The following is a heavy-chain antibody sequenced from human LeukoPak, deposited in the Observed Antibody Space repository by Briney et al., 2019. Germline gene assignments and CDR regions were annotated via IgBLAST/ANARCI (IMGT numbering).Heavy chain of an antibody. CDR1: GFTFSSYA. CDR2: ISGSGGST. Sequence: GGSLRLSCAASGFTFSSYAMSWVRQAPGKGLEWVSAISGSGGSTYYADSVKGRFTISRDNSKNTLYLQMNSLRAEDTAVYYCAKDPNPGDIRYFDSRSGMDVWGQGTTVTVSS. D-gene: IGHD3-9*01. J-gene: IGHJ6*02. V-gene: IGHV3-23*01. CDR3: AKDPNPGDIRYFDSRSGMDV.